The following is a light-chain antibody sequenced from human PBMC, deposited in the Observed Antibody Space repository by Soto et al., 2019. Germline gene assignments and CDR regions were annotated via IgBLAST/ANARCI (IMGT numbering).Light chain of an antibody. J-gene: IGLJ1*01. Sequence: QSALTQPASVSGSPGQSITISCTGTSSDVGGYTYVSWYQQHPGKAPKLMIYDVSNRPSGVSTRFSGSKSGNTASLTISGLQAEDEADYYCNSYTTSNTRQIVFGTGTKLTVL. V-gene: IGLV2-14*01. CDR3: NSYTTSNTRQIV. CDR2: DVS. CDR1: SSDVGGYTY.